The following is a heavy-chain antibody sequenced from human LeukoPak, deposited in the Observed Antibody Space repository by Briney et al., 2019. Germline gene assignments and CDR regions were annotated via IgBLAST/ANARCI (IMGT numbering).Heavy chain of an antibody. CDR2: IRYDGSNK. V-gene: IGHV3-30*02. CDR3: AKVGLYSGSYRSLGCFDY. Sequence: PGGSLRLSCAASGVTFSSYAMHWVRQAPGKGLEWVAFIRYDGSNKYYADSVKGRFTISRDNSKNTLYLQMNSLRAEDTAVYYCAKVGLYSGSYRSLGCFDYWGQGTLVTVSS. CDR1: GVTFSSYA. J-gene: IGHJ4*02. D-gene: IGHD1-26*01.